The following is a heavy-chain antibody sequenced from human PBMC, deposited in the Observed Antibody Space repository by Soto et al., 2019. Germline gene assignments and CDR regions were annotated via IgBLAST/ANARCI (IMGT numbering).Heavy chain of an antibody. D-gene: IGHD2-21*02. CDR3: ARSSDCGGDCYYYYGMDV. Sequence: ASVKVSCKASGYTFTSYYMHWVRQAPGQGLEWMGIINPSGGSTSYAQKFQGRVTMTRDTSTSTVYMELSSLRSEDTAVYYCARSSDCGGDCYYYYGMDVWGQGTTVTVSS. V-gene: IGHV1-46*03. CDR2: INPSGGST. CDR1: GYTFTSYY. J-gene: IGHJ6*02.